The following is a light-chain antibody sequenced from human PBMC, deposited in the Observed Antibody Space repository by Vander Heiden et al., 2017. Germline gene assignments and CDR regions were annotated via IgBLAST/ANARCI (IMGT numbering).Light chain of an antibody. CDR3: SSYAGSNNFVV. Sequence: QSALTQPPSASGSPGQSVTISCTGTSSDVGGYNYVSWYQQHPGKAPKLMIYEVSKRPSGVPDRFSGSKSGNTAFLTVSGLQAEDEADDYCSSYAGSNNFVVFGGGTKLTVL. CDR2: EVS. CDR1: SSDVGGYNY. V-gene: IGLV2-8*01. J-gene: IGLJ2*01.